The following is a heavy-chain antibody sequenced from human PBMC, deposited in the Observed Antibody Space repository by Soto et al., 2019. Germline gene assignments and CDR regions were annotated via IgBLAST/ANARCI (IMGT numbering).Heavy chain of an antibody. CDR1: GFTFSSYW. V-gene: IGHV3-7*01. J-gene: IGHJ4*02. CDR3: ARDHIVGATNFDC. D-gene: IGHD1-26*01. CDR2: IKQDGSEK. Sequence: GGSLRLSCAASGFTFSSYWMSWVRQTPGKGLEWVANIKQDGSEKYYADSMKGRFTISRDNAKNTLYLQMSSLRAEDTALYYCARDHIVGATNFDCWGQGTLVTVSS.